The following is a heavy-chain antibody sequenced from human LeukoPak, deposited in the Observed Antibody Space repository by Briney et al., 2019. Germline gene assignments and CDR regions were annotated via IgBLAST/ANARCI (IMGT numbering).Heavy chain of an antibody. D-gene: IGHD6-19*01. CDR3: ARPCHSSGWHIHWYFDL. V-gene: IGHV4-39*01. CDR2: IYYSGST. CDR1: GGSISSSSYY. J-gene: IGHJ2*01. Sequence: SETLSLTCTVSGGSISSSSYYWGWIRQPPGKGLEWIGSIYYSGSTYYNPSLKSRVTISVDMSKNQFSLKLSSVTAADTAVYYCARPCHSSGWHIHWYFDLWGRGTLVTVSS.